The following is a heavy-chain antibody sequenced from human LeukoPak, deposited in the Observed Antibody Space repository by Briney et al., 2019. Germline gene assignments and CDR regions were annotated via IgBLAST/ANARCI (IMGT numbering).Heavy chain of an antibody. Sequence: GGSLRLSCAASGFTFSSYWMSWVRQAPGKGLEWVANIKQDGSEKYYVDSVKGRFTISRDNAKNSLYLQMNSLRAEDTAVYYCARGFITRTGYYFDYWGQRTLVTVSS. D-gene: IGHD3-3*01. CDR1: GFTFSSYW. CDR2: IKQDGSEK. J-gene: IGHJ4*02. CDR3: ARGFITRTGYYFDY. V-gene: IGHV3-7*01.